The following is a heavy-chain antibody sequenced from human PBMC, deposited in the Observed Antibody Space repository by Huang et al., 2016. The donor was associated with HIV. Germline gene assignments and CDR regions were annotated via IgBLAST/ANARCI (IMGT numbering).Heavy chain of an antibody. CDR2: FDPGIGET. D-gene: IGHD3-9*01. CDR1: EYTLTELS. Sequence: QVQLVQSRAEVKKPGASVKVSCKVSEYTLTELSIHWVRQPPGKGLEWVRGFDPGIGETIYAQKYHGRVTMPEDTSTETAFMELSGLRPENTAVYYCATGFDVFFDFWGQGTLVTVSS. V-gene: IGHV1-24*01. CDR3: ATGFDVFFDF. J-gene: IGHJ4*02.